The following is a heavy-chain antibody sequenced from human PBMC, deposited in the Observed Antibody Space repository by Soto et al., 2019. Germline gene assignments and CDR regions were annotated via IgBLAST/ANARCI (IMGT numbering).Heavy chain of an antibody. CDR1: GGTFSSYT. J-gene: IGHJ6*03. Sequence: SVKVSCKASGGTFSSYTISWVRQAPGQGLEWMGRIIPSRGITNYAQKFQGRVTITRDKSTSTAYMELSSLRSEDTAVYYCARDPRTRLEWLLYLVPQSYYYYMAVWGKGTTVTVSS. CDR3: ARDPRTRLEWLLYLVPQSYYYYMAV. V-gene: IGHV1-69*04. D-gene: IGHD3-3*01. CDR2: IIPSRGIT.